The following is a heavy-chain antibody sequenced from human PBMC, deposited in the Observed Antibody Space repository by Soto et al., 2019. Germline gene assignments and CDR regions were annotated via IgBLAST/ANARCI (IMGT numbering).Heavy chain of an antibody. CDR2: ISYDGSNK. CDR3: ARDPAGMVRGVTYYGMGV. V-gene: IGHV3-30-3*01. J-gene: IGHJ6*04. CDR1: GFTFSIYS. D-gene: IGHD3-10*01. Sequence: LXLSCAASGFTFSIYSMHWVRQAPGKGLECVAVISYDGSNKYYADSVKGRFTISRDNSKNTLYLQMNSLRAEDTAVYYCARDPAGMVRGVTYYGMGVWGKGTTVTVSS.